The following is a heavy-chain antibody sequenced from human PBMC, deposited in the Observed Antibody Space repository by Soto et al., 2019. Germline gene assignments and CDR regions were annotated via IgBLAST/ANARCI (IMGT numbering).Heavy chain of an antibody. CDR2: IKQDGSEK. V-gene: IGHV3-7*05. Sequence: EVQLVESGGGLVQPGGSLRLSCAASGFTFSNYWMTWVRQASGKGLESVANIKQDGSEKYYVDSVKGRFTISRDNTKSSLYLQMDSLRADDTAVYYCARRTRQLWLRDDYWGQGTMVTVSS. D-gene: IGHD5-18*01. CDR3: ARRTRQLWLRDDY. J-gene: IGHJ4*02. CDR1: GFTFSNYW.